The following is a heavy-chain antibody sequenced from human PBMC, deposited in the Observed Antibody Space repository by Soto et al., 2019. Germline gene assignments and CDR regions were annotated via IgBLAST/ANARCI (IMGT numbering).Heavy chain of an antibody. CDR2: INHSGST. V-gene: IGHV4-34*01. CDR1: GGSFSGYY. CDR3: ARVVDTAMVPLPDY. Sequence: SETLSLTCAVYGGSFSGYYWSWIRQPPGKGLEWIGEINHSGSTNYNPSLKSRVTISVDTSKNQFSLKLSPVTAADTAVYYCARVVDTAMVPLPDYWGQGTLVTVSS. J-gene: IGHJ4*02. D-gene: IGHD5-18*01.